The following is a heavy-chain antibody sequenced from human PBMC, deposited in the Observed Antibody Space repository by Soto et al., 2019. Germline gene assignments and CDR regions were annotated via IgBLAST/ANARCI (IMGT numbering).Heavy chain of an antibody. V-gene: IGHV1-69*01. Sequence: QVQLVQSGAEVKKPGSSVKVSCTASGGSLRNSVISWVRQAPAQRLEWIGGVIPILGTANYAQKFQGRVTMTADEATSTAYMDLSSLSPDDPAVYYCARLGHPGHWGPGTLVIVSS. CDR1: GGSLRNSV. CDR2: VIPILGTA. J-gene: IGHJ4*02. CDR3: ARLGHPGH.